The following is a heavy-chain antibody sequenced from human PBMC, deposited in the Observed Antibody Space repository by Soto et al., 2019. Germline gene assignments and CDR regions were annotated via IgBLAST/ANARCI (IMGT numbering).Heavy chain of an antibody. Sequence: TLSLTCTVSGGSISSSSYYWGWIRQPPGKGLEWIGSIYYSGSTYYNPSLKSRVTISVDTSKNQFSLKLSSVTAADTAVYYCANLSYYDFWSGYHLYYYYGMDVWGQGTTVTVSS. CDR1: GGSISSSSYY. V-gene: IGHV4-39*01. CDR3: ANLSYYDFWSGYHLYYYYGMDV. J-gene: IGHJ6*02. CDR2: IYYSGST. D-gene: IGHD3-3*01.